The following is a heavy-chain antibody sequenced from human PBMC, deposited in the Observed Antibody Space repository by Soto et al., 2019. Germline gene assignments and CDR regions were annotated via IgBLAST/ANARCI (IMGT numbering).Heavy chain of an antibody. J-gene: IGHJ4*02. D-gene: IGHD2-15*01. CDR2: IYSGGST. CDR3: ARTCSGGTCSFDY. V-gene: IGHV3-66*01. CDR1: GFTVSSNY. Sequence: EVQLVESGGGLVKPGGSLRLSYAASGFTVSSNYMSWVRQAPGKGLEWVSVIYSGGSTYYADSVKGRFTISRDNSENTLYLQMNSLRAEDTAVYYCARTCSGGTCSFDYWGQGTLVTVSS.